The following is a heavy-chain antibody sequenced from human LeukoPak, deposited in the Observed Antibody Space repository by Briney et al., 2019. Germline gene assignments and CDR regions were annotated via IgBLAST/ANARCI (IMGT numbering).Heavy chain of an antibody. CDR2: IYYSGST. V-gene: IGHV4-39*07. CDR3: AREVRSIWSAGFDP. D-gene: IGHD3-3*01. Sequence: SEALSLTCTVSGDSISSSSYYWGWIRQPPGKGLEWIGSIYYSGSTNYNPSLKSRVTMSVDTSKNQFSLKLSSVTAAGTAVYYCAREVRSIWSAGFDPWGQGTLVTVSS. J-gene: IGHJ5*02. CDR1: GDSISSSSYY.